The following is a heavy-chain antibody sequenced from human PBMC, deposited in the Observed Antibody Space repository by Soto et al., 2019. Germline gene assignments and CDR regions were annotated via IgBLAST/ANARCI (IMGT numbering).Heavy chain of an antibody. J-gene: IGHJ2*01. CDR3: ARGDYASAWYFDL. D-gene: IGHD4-17*01. CDR2: IYYSGST. V-gene: IGHV4-59*01. CDR1: GGSISSYY. Sequence: QVQLQESGPGLVKPSETLSLTCTVSGGSISSYYWNWIRQPPGKGLEWIGYIYYSGSTNYNPSLKGRVTISVDTSKNQFSLKLTSVTAADTAVYYCARGDYASAWYFDLWGRGTLVTVSS.